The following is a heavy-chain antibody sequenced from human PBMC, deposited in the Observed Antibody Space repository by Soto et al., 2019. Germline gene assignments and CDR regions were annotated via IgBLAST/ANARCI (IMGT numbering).Heavy chain of an antibody. D-gene: IGHD3-9*01. J-gene: IGHJ4*02. CDR2: INTEGSST. Sequence: EVQLVESGGNLVQPGGSLRLSCAASGFTFTSYWMHWVRQAPGMGLVWVARINTEGSSTSYADAVKGRFTISRDNAKNTLYLQMDSLRAEDTAVYYCARKEILTGLDYWGQGTLVSVSS. CDR1: GFTFTSYW. CDR3: ARKEILTGLDY. V-gene: IGHV3-74*01.